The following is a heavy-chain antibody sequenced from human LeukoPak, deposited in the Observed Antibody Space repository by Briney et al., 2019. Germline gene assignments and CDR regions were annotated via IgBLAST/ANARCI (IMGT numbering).Heavy chain of an antibody. Sequence: PGRSLRLSXKASGFTFGDYAMSWVRQAPGKGLEWVGFIRSKAYGGTTEYAASVKGRFTISRDDSKSIAYLQMNSLKSEDTAVYYCTRDIGCSSTSCYIWNYYYYYMDVWGKGTTVTVSS. J-gene: IGHJ6*03. CDR1: GFTFGDYA. V-gene: IGHV3-49*04. CDR3: TRDIGCSSTSCYIWNYYYYYMDV. D-gene: IGHD2-2*02. CDR2: IRSKAYGGTT.